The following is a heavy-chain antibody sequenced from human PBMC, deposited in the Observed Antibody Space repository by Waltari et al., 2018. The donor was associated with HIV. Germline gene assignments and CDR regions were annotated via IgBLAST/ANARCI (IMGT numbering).Heavy chain of an antibody. J-gene: IGHJ5*02. V-gene: IGHV1-69*04. CDR3: ARGSSSWYEGDWFDP. D-gene: IGHD6-13*01. CDR1: GGTFSSYA. CDR2: IIPILGIA. Sequence: QVQLVQSGAEVKKPGSSVKVSCKASGGTFSSYAISWVRQAPGQGLEWMGRIIPILGIANYAQKFQGRVTITADKSTSTAYMELSSLRSEDTAVYYCARGSSSWYEGDWFDPWGQGTLVTVSS.